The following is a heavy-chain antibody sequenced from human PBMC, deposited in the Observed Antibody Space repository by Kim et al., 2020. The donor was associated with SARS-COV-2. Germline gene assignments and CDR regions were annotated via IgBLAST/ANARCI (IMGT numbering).Heavy chain of an antibody. CDR2: ISYDGSNK. J-gene: IGHJ2*01. CDR1: SSYA. D-gene: IGHD6-13*01. Sequence: SSYAMHWVRQAPGKGLEWVAVISYDGSNKSSAASVKGRFTIYRENSQNTLYLPMNSRRAEDTAVYYCARDTTGYSSSWYSWYFDLWGRGTLAT. V-gene: IGHV3-30-3*01. CDR3: ARDTTGYSSSWYSWYFDL.